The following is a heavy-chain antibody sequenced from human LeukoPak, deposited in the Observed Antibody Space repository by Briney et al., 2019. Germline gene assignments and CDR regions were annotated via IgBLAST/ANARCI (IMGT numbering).Heavy chain of an antibody. CDR3: AKGFAYYYDSSGYQIDY. J-gene: IGHJ4*02. CDR1: GFTFSGYG. CDR2: ISYDGSNK. V-gene: IGHV3-30*18. Sequence: GGSLRLSCAAAGFTFSGYGMHWGRQAPGKGLEGVAVISYDGSNKYYADSVKGRFTISRDNSKNTLYLQMNSLRAEDTAVYYCAKGFAYYYDSSGYQIDYWGQGTLVTVSS. D-gene: IGHD3-22*01.